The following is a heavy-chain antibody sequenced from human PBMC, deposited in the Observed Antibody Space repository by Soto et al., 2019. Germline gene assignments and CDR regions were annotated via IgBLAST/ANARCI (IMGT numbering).Heavy chain of an antibody. V-gene: IGHV1-2*04. CDR2: INPNSGGT. D-gene: IGHD6-19*01. CDR3: ARGDNGSGWYIRAFDI. Sequence: QVQLVQSGAEVKKPGASVKVSCKASGYTFTGYYMHWVRQAPGQGLEWMGWINPNSGGTNYAQKFQGWVTMTRDTSISTAYMELSRLRSDDTAVYYCARGDNGSGWYIRAFDIWGQGTMVTVSS. CDR1: GYTFTGYY. J-gene: IGHJ3*02.